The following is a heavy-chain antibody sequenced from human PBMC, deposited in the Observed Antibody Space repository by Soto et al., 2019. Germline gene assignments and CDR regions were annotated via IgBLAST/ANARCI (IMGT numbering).Heavy chain of an antibody. CDR1: GYTFTNFG. V-gene: IGHV1-18*01. CDR2: ISAYNGNT. CDR3: AISGDLPYFYWLLYY. D-gene: IGHD3-9*01. J-gene: IGHJ4*02. Sequence: QVQLVQSGAEVKKPGASVKVSCKASGYTFTNFGFNWVRQAPGQGLEWMGWISAYNGNTNYAQKLQGRVTMTTDTSTSTASMELRSLRSDDTAVYYSAISGDLPYFYWLLYYWGLGTPVTVSS.